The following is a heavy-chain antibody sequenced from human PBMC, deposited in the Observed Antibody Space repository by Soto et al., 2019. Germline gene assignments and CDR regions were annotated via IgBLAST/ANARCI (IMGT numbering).Heavy chain of an antibody. CDR1: GYSFTSYW. V-gene: IGHV5-10-1*01. Sequence: ESLKISCKGSGYSFTSYWISWVRQMPGKGLEWMGRIDPSDSYTNYSPSFQGHVTISADNSISTAYLQWSSLKASDTAMYYCARHPSIAARRFDPWGQGTLVTVSS. D-gene: IGHD6-6*01. CDR3: ARHPSIAARRFDP. J-gene: IGHJ5*02. CDR2: IDPSDSYT.